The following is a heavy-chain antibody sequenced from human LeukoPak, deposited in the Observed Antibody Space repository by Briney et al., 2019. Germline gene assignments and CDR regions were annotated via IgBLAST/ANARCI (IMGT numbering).Heavy chain of an antibody. J-gene: IGHJ4*02. CDR2: ISGSGTTI. CDR3: ARDSRGWYGRLDF. CDR1: GFTFSSYS. V-gene: IGHV3-48*04. Sequence: GGSLRLSCAASGFTFSSYSMNWVRQAPGKGLEWVSYISGSGTTIHYADSVKGRFTISRDNAKNSLYLQMNSLRGEDTAVYYCARDSRGWYGRLDFWGQGTLVTVSS. D-gene: IGHD6-19*01.